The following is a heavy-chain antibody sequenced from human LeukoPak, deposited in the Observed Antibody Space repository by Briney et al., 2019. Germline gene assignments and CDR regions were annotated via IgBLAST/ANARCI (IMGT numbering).Heavy chain of an antibody. CDR1: GYTFTSYS. D-gene: IGHD3-22*01. J-gene: IGHJ3*02. V-gene: IGHV1-18*01. CDR3: VSGVSYYDSSGYLDAFDI. CDR2: ISAYNGNT. Sequence: GASVKVSCKASGYTFTSYSITWVRQAPGQGLEWMGWISAYNGNTKYAQKLQGRVTITTDTSTSTAYMELRSLRSDDTAVYYCVSGVSYYDSSGYLDAFDIWGQGTMVTVSS.